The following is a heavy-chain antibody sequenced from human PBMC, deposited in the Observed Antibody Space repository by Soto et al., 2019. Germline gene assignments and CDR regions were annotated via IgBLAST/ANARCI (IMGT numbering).Heavy chain of an antibody. D-gene: IGHD3-16*01. CDR1: GFSTYG. CDR2: TVYNRDEK. J-gene: IGHJ5*02. Sequence: QVQLVESGGGVVQPGGSLRLSCAVSGFSTYGMHWVRQAPGKGLEGVAVTVYNRDEKYYGDSVKGRFTISRDSYTNTVSLQMNSLRAEDTAVYYCANGGDRCLRIDPWGQGTLVTVSS. V-gene: IGHV3-30*02. CDR3: ANGGDRCLRIDP.